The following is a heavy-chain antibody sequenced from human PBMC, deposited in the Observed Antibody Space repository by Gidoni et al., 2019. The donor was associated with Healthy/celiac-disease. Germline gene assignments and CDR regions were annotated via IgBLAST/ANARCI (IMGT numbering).Heavy chain of an antibody. Sequence: QLQLQESGPGLVKPSETLSLTCTVAGGSISSSSYYWGWIRQPPGKGLEWIGSIYYSGSTYYNPSLKSRVTISVDTSKNQFSLKLSSVTAADTAVYYCALTPGVFIGCSSTSCYRYYYYYYMDVWGKGTTVTVSS. J-gene: IGHJ6*03. V-gene: IGHV4-39*01. CDR2: IYYSGST. CDR1: GGSISSSSYY. CDR3: ALTPGVFIGCSSTSCYRYYYYYYMDV. D-gene: IGHD2-2*01.